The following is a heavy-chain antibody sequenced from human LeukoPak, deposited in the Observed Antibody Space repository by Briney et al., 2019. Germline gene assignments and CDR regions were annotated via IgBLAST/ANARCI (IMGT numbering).Heavy chain of an antibody. CDR2: VSGSGGTT. J-gene: IGHJ4*02. Sequence: GGSLRLSYAASGFTFSSYAMSWVRQAPGKGLEWVSGVSGSGGTTYYADSVKGRFTISRDNSKNTLYLQMNSLRAEDTAVYYCAKLREIPVFGVVTKSTSYFDYWGQGTLVTVSS. V-gene: IGHV3-23*01. CDR3: AKLREIPVFGVVTKSTSYFDY. CDR1: GFTFSSYA. D-gene: IGHD3-3*01.